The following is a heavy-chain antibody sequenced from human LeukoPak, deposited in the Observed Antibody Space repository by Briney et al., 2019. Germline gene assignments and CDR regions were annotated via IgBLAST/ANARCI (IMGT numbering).Heavy chain of an antibody. CDR1: GGSISSSNW. J-gene: IGHJ4*02. V-gene: IGHV4-4*02. D-gene: IGHD6-13*01. Sequence: SETLSLTCAVSGGSISSSNWWSWVRQPPGKGLEWIGEIYHSGSTNYNPSLKSRVTISVDTSKNQFSLKLSSVTAADTAVYYCARSSRSWYAPFDYWGQGTLVTVSS. CDR3: ARSSRSWYAPFDY. CDR2: IYHSGST.